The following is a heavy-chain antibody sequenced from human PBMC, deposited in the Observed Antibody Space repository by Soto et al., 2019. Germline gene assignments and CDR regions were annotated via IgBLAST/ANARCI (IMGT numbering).Heavy chain of an antibody. J-gene: IGHJ5*02. CDR1: GGPISSYY. Sequence: QVQLQESGPGLVKPSETLSLTCTVSGGPISSYYWSWIRQPPGKGLEWIGQMYDSGSTNYDPSLKSRVTISVDTSKNQFSLKLSSVTAADTAVYYCASLWSGYWFDPWGQGMLVTVSS. D-gene: IGHD3-3*01. CDR3: ASLWSGYWFDP. V-gene: IGHV4-59*01. CDR2: MYDSGST.